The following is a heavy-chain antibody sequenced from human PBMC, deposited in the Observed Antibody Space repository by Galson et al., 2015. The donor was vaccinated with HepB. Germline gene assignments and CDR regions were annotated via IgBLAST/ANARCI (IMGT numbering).Heavy chain of an antibody. J-gene: IGHJ4*02. Sequence: SLRLSCAASGFTFSSYGVHWVRQAPGEGLEWVAVISYDGSKKYYADSVKGRFTISRDNSKNTLYLQMNSLTVEDTAVYYCARIYGGEAAMTTGLNYYLDKWGQGTLVSVSS. CDR3: ARIYGGEAAMTTGLNYYLDK. CDR2: ISYDGSKK. CDR1: GFTFSSYG. D-gene: IGHD4-11*01. V-gene: IGHV3-30*04.